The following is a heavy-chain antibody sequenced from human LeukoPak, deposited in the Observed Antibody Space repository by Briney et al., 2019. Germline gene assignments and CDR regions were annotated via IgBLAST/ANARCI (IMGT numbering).Heavy chain of an antibody. CDR3: AREQQLVPLAFDI. J-gene: IGHJ3*02. CDR2: IYYSGST. Sequence: SETLSLTCIVSGGSISSGGYYWSWIRQHPGKGLEWIGYIYYSGSTYYNPSLKSRVTISVDTSKNQFSLKLSSVTAADTAVYYCAREQQLVPLAFDIWGQGTMVTVSS. V-gene: IGHV4-31*03. D-gene: IGHD6-13*01. CDR1: GGSISSGGYY.